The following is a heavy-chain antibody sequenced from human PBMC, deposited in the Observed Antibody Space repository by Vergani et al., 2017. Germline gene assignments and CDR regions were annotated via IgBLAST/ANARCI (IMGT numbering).Heavy chain of an antibody. V-gene: IGHV3-49*03. Sequence: EVQLVESGGGLVQPGRSLRLSCTASGFTFGDYAMSWFRQAPGKGLEWVGFIRSKTYGGTTEYAASVRGRFTISRDDSKNTLYLQMNSLKTEDTAVYYCTTDRVAIHWGQGTLVTVSS. CDR1: GFTFGDYA. D-gene: IGHD3-3*01. CDR2: IRSKTYGGTT. J-gene: IGHJ4*02. CDR3: TTDRVAIH.